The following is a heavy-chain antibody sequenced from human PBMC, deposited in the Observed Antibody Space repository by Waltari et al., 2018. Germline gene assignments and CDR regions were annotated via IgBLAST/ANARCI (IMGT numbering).Heavy chain of an antibody. CDR1: GFTFSSYS. J-gene: IGHJ5*02. CDR3: ARDTRYCSSTSCHNWFDP. Sequence: EVQLVESGGGLVQPGGSLRLSCAASGFTFSSYSMNWVRQAPGKGLEWVSYISSSRSTICYADSGKGRFTISRDNAKNSRYLQMNSLRAEDTAVYYCARDTRYCSSTSCHNWFDPWGQGTLVTVSS. D-gene: IGHD2-2*01. CDR2: ISSSRSTI. V-gene: IGHV3-48*01.